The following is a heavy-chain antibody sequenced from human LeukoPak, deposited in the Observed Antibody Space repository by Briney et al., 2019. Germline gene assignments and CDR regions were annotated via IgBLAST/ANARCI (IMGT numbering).Heavy chain of an antibody. CDR3: ARVTVVAYYYYYYMDV. CDR2: INHSGST. J-gene: IGHJ6*03. V-gene: IGHV4-34*01. CDR1: GGSFSGYY. Sequence: SETLSLTCAVYGGSFSGYYWSWIRQPPGKGLEWIGEINHSGSTNYNPSLKSRVIISVDTSKNQFSLKLSSVTAADTAVYYCARVTVVAYYYYYYMDVWGEGTTVTVSS. D-gene: IGHD2-2*01.